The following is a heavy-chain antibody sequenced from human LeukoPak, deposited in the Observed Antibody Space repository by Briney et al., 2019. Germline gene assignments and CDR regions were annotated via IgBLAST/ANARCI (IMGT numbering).Heavy chain of an antibody. CDR2: IYTSGST. J-gene: IGHJ4*02. CDR1: GGSISSSSYY. D-gene: IGHD3-9*01. Sequence: TSETLSLTCTISGGSISSSSYYWSWIRQPAGKGLEWIGRIYTSGSTNHNPSLKSRVTISVDTSKNQFSLKLSSVTAADTAVYYCARVRYDILTGYYTLVDYWGQGTLVTVSS. CDR3: ARVRYDILTGYYTLVDY. V-gene: IGHV4-61*02.